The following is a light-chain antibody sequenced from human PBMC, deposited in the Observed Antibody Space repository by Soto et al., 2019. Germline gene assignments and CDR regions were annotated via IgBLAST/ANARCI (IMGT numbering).Light chain of an antibody. CDR1: SSDVGDYNY. V-gene: IGLV2-11*01. Sequence: HSVLTQPRSVSGSPGQSVTISCTGTSSDVGDYNYVSWYQQHPGKAPKLMIYDVSKRPSGVPDRFSGSKSGNTASLTISGLQAEDEADYYCCSYAGSYTLFGGGTKLTVL. CDR3: CSYAGSYTL. CDR2: DVS. J-gene: IGLJ2*01.